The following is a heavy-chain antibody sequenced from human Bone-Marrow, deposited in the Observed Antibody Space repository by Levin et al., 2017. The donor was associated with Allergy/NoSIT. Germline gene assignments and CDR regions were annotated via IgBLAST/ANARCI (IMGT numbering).Heavy chain of an antibody. D-gene: IGHD3-10*01. V-gene: IGHV5-51*01. Sequence: GGSLRLSCQGSGSQFTDYWIGWVRQLPGKGLEWMGNIYPGDSETRSSPSFQGQVTFSVDKSMNTAYLQWDSLRAADTAMYYCARQYDELPPNDGEWVEEHYFDHWGQGTLVTVSS. J-gene: IGHJ4*02. CDR2: IYPGDSET. CDR3: ARQYDELPPNDGEWVEEHYFDH. CDR1: GSQFTDYW.